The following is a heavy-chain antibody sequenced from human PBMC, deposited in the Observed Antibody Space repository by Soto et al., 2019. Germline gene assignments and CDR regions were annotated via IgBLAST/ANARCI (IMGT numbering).Heavy chain of an antibody. V-gene: IGHV4-59*06. Sequence: PSETLSLTCTVSGGSITAYSWSWIRQPAGKGLEWIGRFYYSGSTYYNPSLKSRVTISVDTSKNQFSLKLSSVTAADTAVYYCARSSYGDSDFDPWGQGTLVTVSS. D-gene: IGHD4-17*01. CDR3: ARSSYGDSDFDP. CDR1: GGSITAYS. J-gene: IGHJ5*02. CDR2: FYYSGST.